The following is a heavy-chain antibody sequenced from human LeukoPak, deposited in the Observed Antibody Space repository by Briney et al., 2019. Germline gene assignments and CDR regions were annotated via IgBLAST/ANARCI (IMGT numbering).Heavy chain of an antibody. J-gene: IGHJ4*02. CDR1: GASISSYYW. CDR2: IYWNDDK. CDR3: ALELGYCSSTSCYEDYYFDY. D-gene: IGHD2-2*01. V-gene: IGHV2-5*01. Sequence: TLSLTCTVSGASISSYYWSWIRQPPGKALEWLALIYWNDDKRYSPSLKSRLTITKDTSKNQVVLTMTNMDPVDTATYYCALELGYCSSTSCYEDYYFDYWGQGTLVTVSS.